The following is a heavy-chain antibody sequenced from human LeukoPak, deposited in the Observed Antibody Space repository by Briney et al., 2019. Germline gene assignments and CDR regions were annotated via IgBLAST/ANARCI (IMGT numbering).Heavy chain of an antibody. V-gene: IGHV3-74*01. D-gene: IGHD3-10*01. CDR1: VFTFTSYW. Sequence: PGGSLRLSCAASVFTFTSYWMHWVRQAPGKGLGWVSRINSDGSSTIYADSVKGRFTISRDNAKNSLYLQMNSLRAEDTAVYYCARDGIGASLYYYYYMDVWGKGTTVTVSS. CDR3: ARDGIGASLYYYYYMDV. J-gene: IGHJ6*03. CDR2: INSDGSST.